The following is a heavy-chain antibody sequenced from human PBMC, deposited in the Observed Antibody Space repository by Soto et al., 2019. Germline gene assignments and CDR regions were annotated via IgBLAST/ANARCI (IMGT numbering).Heavy chain of an antibody. CDR1: GGTFNFYT. CDR2: VNPIVGMS. D-gene: IGHD3-10*01. V-gene: IGHV1-69*02. J-gene: IGHJ4*02. CDR3: ATSYSSRSTHFDY. Sequence: QVQLVQSGAEVKKPGSSVKVSCTASGGTFNFYTINWVRQAPGQRPEWVGRVNPIVGMSSSASKFQGRVTMTADQATSKAYMTLNRLNSEDTAVYYCATSYSSRSTHFDYWRQGTLVTVSS.